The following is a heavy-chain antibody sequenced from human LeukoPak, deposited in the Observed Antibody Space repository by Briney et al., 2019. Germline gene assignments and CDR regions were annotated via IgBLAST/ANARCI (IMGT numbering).Heavy chain of an antibody. Sequence: GGSLRLSCVASGFTFSSYAMHWVRQAPGKGLEWVAVIPHDASNKDYADSVKGRFTISRDNSKNTLFLQMNSLRAEDTAVYYCAKDDRDYDFWSGYFDYWGQGILVTVSS. V-gene: IGHV3-30*18. CDR3: AKDDRDYDFWSGYFDY. CDR1: GFTFSSYA. D-gene: IGHD3-3*01. CDR2: IPHDASNK. J-gene: IGHJ4*02.